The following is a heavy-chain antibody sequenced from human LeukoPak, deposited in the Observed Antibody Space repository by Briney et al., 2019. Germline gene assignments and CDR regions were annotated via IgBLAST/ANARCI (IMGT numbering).Heavy chain of an antibody. CDR2: IYYSGST. CDR3: ARGRGIVVVPRGFDP. V-gene: IGHV4-39*07. J-gene: IGHJ5*02. CDR1: GGSISSSSYY. Sequence: PSETLSLTCTVSGGSISSSSYYWGWIRQPPGKGLEWIGSIYYSGSTNYNPSLKSRVTISVDTSKNQFSLKLSSVTAADTAVYYCARGRGIVVVPRGFDPWGQGTLVTVSS. D-gene: IGHD3-22*01.